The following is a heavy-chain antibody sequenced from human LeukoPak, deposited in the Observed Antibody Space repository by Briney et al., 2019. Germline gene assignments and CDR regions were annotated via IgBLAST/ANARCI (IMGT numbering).Heavy chain of an antibody. D-gene: IGHD3-22*01. J-gene: IGHJ4*02. V-gene: IGHV1-2*02. Sequence: ASVKVSCKASGYTFTGYYMHWVRQAPGQGLEWMGWINPNSGGTNYAQKFQGRVTMTRDTSISTAYMELSSLRSEDTAVYYCARAAYYYDSSGYYYSSNFDYWGRGTLVTVSS. CDR3: ARAAYYYDSSGYYYSSNFDY. CDR1: GYTFTGYY. CDR2: INPNSGGT.